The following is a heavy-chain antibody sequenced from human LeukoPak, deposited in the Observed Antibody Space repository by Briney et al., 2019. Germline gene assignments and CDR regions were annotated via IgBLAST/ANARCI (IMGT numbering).Heavy chain of an antibody. V-gene: IGHV3-30*18. CDR2: ISHDGSNI. Sequence: PGGSLRLSCAASGFTFSQYAMNWVRQAPGKGLEWMAVISHDGSNIHYADSMKGRFTISRDNSKNTLYLQMNSLRAEDTAVYYCAKDQAVAGYFDYWGQGTLVTVSS. CDR3: AKDQAVAGYFDY. D-gene: IGHD6-19*01. J-gene: IGHJ4*02. CDR1: GFTFSQYA.